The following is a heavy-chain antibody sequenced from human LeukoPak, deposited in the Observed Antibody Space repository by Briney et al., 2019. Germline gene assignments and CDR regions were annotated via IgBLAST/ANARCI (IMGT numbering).Heavy chain of an antibody. J-gene: IGHJ4*02. Sequence: SETLSLTCTVSGGSISSYYWSWIRHPAGKGLEWIGRIYTSGSTNYNPSLKSRVTISVDTSKNQFSLRLSSVTAADTAVYYCASRTYYGSGPDYWGQGTLVTVSS. V-gene: IGHV4-4*07. CDR1: GGSISSYY. CDR2: IYTSGST. CDR3: ASRTYYGSGPDY. D-gene: IGHD3-10*01.